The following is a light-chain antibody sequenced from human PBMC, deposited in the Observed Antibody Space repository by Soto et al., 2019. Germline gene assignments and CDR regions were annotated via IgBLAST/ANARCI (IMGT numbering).Light chain of an antibody. CDR1: QSISSW. V-gene: IGKV1-5*03. Sequence: DIQMTQSPSTLSASVGDRVTITCRASQSISSWLAWYQQKPGKAPKLLIYKASSLESGGPSRFSASGPGTEFTLTISSLQPDDFASYYCQQYNSYSRNTFGQGTKLEI. CDR3: QQYNSYSRNT. J-gene: IGKJ2*01. CDR2: KAS.